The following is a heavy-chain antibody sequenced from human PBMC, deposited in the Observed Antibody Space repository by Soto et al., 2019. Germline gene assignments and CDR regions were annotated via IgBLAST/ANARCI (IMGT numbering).Heavy chain of an antibody. CDR1: GGSISSGGYS. CDR2: IYHSGST. D-gene: IGHD3-10*02. V-gene: IGHV4-30-2*01. Sequence: QLQLQESGSGLVKPSQTLSLTCAVSGGSISSGGYSWSWIRQPPGKGLEWIGYIYHSGSTYYNPSLKSRVTISVDRSKHQFSLKLSSLTSADTPLYYCASVPSPWGQGTLVTVSS. J-gene: IGHJ5*02. CDR3: ASVPSP.